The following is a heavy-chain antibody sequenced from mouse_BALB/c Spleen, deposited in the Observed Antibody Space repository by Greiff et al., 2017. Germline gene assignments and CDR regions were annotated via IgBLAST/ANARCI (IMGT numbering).Heavy chain of an antibody. D-gene: IGHD1-1*01. J-gene: IGHJ4*01. CDR2: INPNNGGT. Sequence: VQLQQSGPELVKPGASVKIPCKASGYTFTDYNMDWVKQSHGKSLEWIGDINPNNGGTIYNQKFKGKATLTVDKSSSTAYMELRSLTSEDTAVYYCARFDYYGSSYHAMDYWGQGTSVTVSS. V-gene: IGHV1-18*01. CDR1: GYTFTDYN. CDR3: ARFDYYGSSYHAMDY.